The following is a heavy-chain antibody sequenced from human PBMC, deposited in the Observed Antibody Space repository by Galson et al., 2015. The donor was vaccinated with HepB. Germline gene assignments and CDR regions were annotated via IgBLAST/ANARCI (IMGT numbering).Heavy chain of an antibody. V-gene: IGHV3-23*01. CDR1: GFTFSSYV. J-gene: IGHJ4*02. CDR3: AFKAGYCSRGSCYSPLDF. Sequence: SLRLSCAASGFTFSSYVMSWVRQAPGKGLEWVSGISGSASTTYYADSVEGRFTISRDNSQNTLYLQMNSLRAEDTAVYYCAFKAGYCSRGSCYSPLDFWGPGTAVTVSS. D-gene: IGHD2-15*01. CDR2: ISGSASTT.